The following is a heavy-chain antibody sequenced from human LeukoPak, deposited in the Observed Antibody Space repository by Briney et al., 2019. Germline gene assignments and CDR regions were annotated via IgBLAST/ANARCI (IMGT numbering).Heavy chain of an antibody. Sequence: GGSLRLSCAAPGFPFNTYTIHWVRQAPGKGLAWVSSMTASRTAIYSPDSVKGRFTISRDNAKNFLYLQMNSLRAEDTAVYYCARTYYDILTGYNPYFDYWGQGILVTVSS. CDR3: ARTYYDILTGYNPYFDY. J-gene: IGHJ4*02. CDR1: GFPFNTYT. V-gene: IGHV3-21*01. D-gene: IGHD3-9*01. CDR2: MTASRTAI.